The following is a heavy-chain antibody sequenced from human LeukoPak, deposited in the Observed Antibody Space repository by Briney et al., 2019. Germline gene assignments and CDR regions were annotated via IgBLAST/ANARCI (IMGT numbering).Heavy chain of an antibody. CDR1: GASISVSEYF. CDR2: IYHTGHT. Sequence: PSETLSLTCAVAGASISVSEYFWGWIRQPPGKGLEWIGSIYHTGHTYYNPSLKSRVTISRDTSRNNFFLKLSSVTAADTAVYYCARLGYYDTSTGSRSSDSWGQGTLVTVSS. J-gene: IGHJ4*02. V-gene: IGHV4-39*02. CDR3: ARLGYYDTSTGSRSSDS. D-gene: IGHD3-9*01.